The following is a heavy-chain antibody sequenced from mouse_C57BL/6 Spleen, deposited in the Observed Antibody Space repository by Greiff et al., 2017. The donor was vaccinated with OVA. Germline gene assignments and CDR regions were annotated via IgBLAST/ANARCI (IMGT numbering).Heavy chain of an antibody. V-gene: IGHV1-19*01. CDR2: INPYNGGT. CDR1: GYTFTDYY. J-gene: IGHJ4*01. CDR3: ARYDCHYAMDD. D-gene: IGHD2-12*01. Sequence: VQLQQSGPVLVQPGASVKMSCKASGYTFTDYYMNWVKQSHGKSLEWIGVINPYNGGTSYNQKFKGKVTLTVDKASSTAYLDLNSLTSKASAVYYCARYDCHYAMDDWGQGTSVTVSS.